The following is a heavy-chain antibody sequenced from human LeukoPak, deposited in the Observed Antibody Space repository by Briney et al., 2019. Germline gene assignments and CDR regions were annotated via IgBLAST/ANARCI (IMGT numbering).Heavy chain of an antibody. J-gene: IGHJ4*02. CDR3: AKDLLGVAAGNY. CDR2: ISGSGGDT. D-gene: IGHD6-13*01. V-gene: IGHV3-23*01. Sequence: GGSLRLSCAASGFTFSSHGMSWVRQGPGKGLEWVSGISGSGGDTYYADSVKGRFTISRDNSKSTLYLQMNSLRAEGTAVYSCAKDLLGVAAGNYWGQGTLVTVSS. CDR1: GFTFSSHG.